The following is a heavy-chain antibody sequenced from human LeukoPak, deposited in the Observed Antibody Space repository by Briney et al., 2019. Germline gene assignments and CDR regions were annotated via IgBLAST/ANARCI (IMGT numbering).Heavy chain of an antibody. J-gene: IGHJ5*02. CDR3: ARGIRFLEWLS. CDR1: GGSISSYY. Sequence: SETLSLTCTVSGGSISSYYWSWIRQPPGKGLEWIGYIYYSGSTNYNPSLKSRVTISVDTSKNQFSLKLSSVTAADTAVYYCARGIRFLEWLSWGQGTPVTVSS. CDR2: IYYSGST. V-gene: IGHV4-59*01. D-gene: IGHD3-3*01.